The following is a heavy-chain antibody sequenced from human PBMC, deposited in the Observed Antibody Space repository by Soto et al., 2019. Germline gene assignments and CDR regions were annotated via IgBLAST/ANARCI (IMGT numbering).Heavy chain of an antibody. Sequence: QVQLVESGGGVVQPGRSLRLSCAASGFTFSSYAMHWVRQAPGKGLEWVAVISYDGSNKYYADSVKGRFTISRDNSKNTLYLQMNSLRAEDTAVYYCAREEIAVAGSYYYYYGMDVW. CDR1: GFTFSSYA. J-gene: IGHJ6*01. CDR3: AREEIAVAGSYYYYYGMDV. D-gene: IGHD6-19*01. V-gene: IGHV3-30-3*01. CDR2: ISYDGSNK.